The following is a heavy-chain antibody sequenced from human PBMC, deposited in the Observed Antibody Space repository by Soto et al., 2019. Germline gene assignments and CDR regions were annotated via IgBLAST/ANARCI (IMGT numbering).Heavy chain of an antibody. D-gene: IGHD4-17*01. CDR2: IYYSGSA. CDR3: ARGNYGDYPYIDY. CDR1: GGSISSGGYY. V-gene: IGHV4-31*11. Sequence: QVHLQESGPGLVKPSQTLFLTCAVSGGSISSGGYYWSWIRQHAGKGLEWIGYIYYSGSAYYNPSLKSRVTISVDTSKNQFSLKLSSVTAADTAVYYCARGNYGDYPYIDYWGQGTLVTVSS. J-gene: IGHJ4*02.